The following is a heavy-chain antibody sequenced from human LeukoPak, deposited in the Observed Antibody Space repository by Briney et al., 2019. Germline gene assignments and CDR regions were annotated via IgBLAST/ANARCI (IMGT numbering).Heavy chain of an antibody. D-gene: IGHD6-13*01. CDR1: GGTFSSYA. V-gene: IGHV1-69*04. Sequence: SVNVSCKASGGTFSSYAISWVRQAPGQGLEWMGRIIPILGIANYAQKFQGRVTITADKSTSTASMELSSLRSEDTAVYYCASQSSSSWYDSWGQGTLVTVSS. J-gene: IGHJ4*02. CDR3: ASQSSSSWYDS. CDR2: IIPILGIA.